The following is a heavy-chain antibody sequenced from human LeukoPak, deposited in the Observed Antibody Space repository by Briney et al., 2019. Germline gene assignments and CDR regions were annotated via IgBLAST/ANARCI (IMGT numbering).Heavy chain of an antibody. CDR2: ISYDGSNK. CDR1: GLTVSSNY. J-gene: IGHJ4*02. D-gene: IGHD3-3*01. V-gene: IGHV3-30*18. Sequence: GGSLRLSCAASGLTVSSNYMSWVRQAPGKGLECVAVISYDGSNKYYGDSVKGRFTISRDNSKNTLYLQMNNLRAEDTAVYYCAKDTGNYDFWSGYYGYFDYWGQGTLVTVSS. CDR3: AKDTGNYDFWSGYYGYFDY.